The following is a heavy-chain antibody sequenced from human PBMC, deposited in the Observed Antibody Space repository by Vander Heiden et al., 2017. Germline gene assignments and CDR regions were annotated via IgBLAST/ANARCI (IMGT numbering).Heavy chain of an antibody. V-gene: IGHV1-2*02. J-gene: IGHJ4*02. CDR1: GDTFSDYF. D-gene: IGHD1-7*01. CDR3: VRENWYYDY. Sequence: QVQLVQPGAEVEKPGASVKVSCKASGDTFSDYFMHWVRQAPGQGLEWMGWIYPKSGGTNYAQKFQGRVTLTRDTSITTVYMELSWLSSDDTAIYYCVRENWYYDYWGQGILVTVSS. CDR2: IYPKSGGT.